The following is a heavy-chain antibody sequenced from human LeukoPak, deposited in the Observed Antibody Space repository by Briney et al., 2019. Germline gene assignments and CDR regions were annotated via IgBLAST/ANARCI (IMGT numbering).Heavy chain of an antibody. CDR2: IYFSWSP. D-gene: IGHD3-16*02. Sequence: WLRXPPGKGREWIWTIYFSWSPSHNPSLQRPLPLSVDPSKHQFPLKLRSVTAADTAVFFCARVQRFISHLAAYFWGQGTLVTVSS. CDR3: ARVQRFISHLAAYF. J-gene: IGHJ4*02. V-gene: IGHV4-39*06.